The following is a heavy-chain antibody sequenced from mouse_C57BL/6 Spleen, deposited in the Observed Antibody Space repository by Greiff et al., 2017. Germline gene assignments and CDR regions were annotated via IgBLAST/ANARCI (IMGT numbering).Heavy chain of an antibody. CDR2: ISSGSSTI. V-gene: IGHV5-17*01. CDR1: GFTFRDYG. D-gene: IGHD1-1*01. J-gene: IGHJ2*01. CDR3: ARLYYYGGGSDA. Sequence: EVKVVESGGGLVKPGGSLKLSCAASGFTFRDYGMHWVRQAPEKGLAWVAYISSGSSTISYADTVQGRFTISRAHAKNTRFLQRTSLRCEGTAIYYCARLYYYGGGSDAWGPSTTLTVSS.